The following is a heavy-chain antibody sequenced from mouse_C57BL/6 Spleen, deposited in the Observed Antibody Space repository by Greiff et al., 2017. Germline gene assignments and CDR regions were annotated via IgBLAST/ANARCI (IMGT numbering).Heavy chain of an antibody. J-gene: IGHJ1*03. Sequence: QVQLKESGAELVKPGASVKLSCKASGYTFTEYTIHWVKQRSGPGLEWIGWFYPGSGSIQYNEKFKDKATLTAAKTSSTVYMELSRLTSEDSAVYVCARYAPFCYGNYDNWYIDVWGTGTTVTVSS. CDR3: ARYAPFCYGNYDNWYIDV. D-gene: IGHD2-1*01. V-gene: IGHV1-62-2*01. CDR1: GYTFTEYT. CDR2: FYPGSGSI.